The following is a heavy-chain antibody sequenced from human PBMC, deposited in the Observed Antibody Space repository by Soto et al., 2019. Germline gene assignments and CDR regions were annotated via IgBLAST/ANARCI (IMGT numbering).Heavy chain of an antibody. V-gene: IGHV1-69*13. J-gene: IGHJ6*02. Sequence: SVKVSCKAPGGTFSSYAISWVRQAPGQGLEWMGGIIPIFGTANYAQKFQGRVTITADESTSTAYMELSSLRSEDTAVYYCARGGGEPYSGYDFYYYGMDVWGQGTTVTVSS. CDR2: IIPIFGTA. CDR1: GGTFSSYA. D-gene: IGHD5-12*01. CDR3: ARGGGEPYSGYDFYYYGMDV.